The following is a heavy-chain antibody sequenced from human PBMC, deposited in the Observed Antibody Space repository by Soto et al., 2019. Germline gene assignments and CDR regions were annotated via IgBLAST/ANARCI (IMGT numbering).Heavy chain of an antibody. CDR1: GYTLSEVS. Sequence: GASVKVSCKVSGYTLSEVSIHWVRQTPGKGLEWMGGFDPENGETSYAQKFQGRVTLTEDTSTDTAYLELSSLRSEDTAIYYCAIAAYCSGATCYSDYNWFDPWGQGTLVTVSS. D-gene: IGHD2-15*01. CDR2: FDPENGET. J-gene: IGHJ5*02. CDR3: AIAAYCSGATCYSDYNWFDP. V-gene: IGHV1-24*01.